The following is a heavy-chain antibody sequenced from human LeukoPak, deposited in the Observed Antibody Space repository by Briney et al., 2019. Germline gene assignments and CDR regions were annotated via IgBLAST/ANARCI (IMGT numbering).Heavy chain of an antibody. Sequence: ASVTVSCKASGYTFTSYGISWVRQAPGQGLEWMGWISAYNGNTNYAQKLQGRVTMTTDTSTSTAYMELRSLRSDDTAVYYCARDRVVSRRSGWLRPGADYWGQGTLVTVSS. V-gene: IGHV1-18*01. CDR1: GYTFTSYG. CDR3: ARDRVVSRRSGWLRPGADY. CDR2: ISAYNGNT. J-gene: IGHJ4*02. D-gene: IGHD6-19*01.